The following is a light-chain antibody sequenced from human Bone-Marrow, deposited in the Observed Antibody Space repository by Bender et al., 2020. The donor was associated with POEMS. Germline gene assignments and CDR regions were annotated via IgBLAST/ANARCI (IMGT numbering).Light chain of an antibody. CDR2: SSH. V-gene: IGLV1-44*01. CDR1: SSNIGAHA. Sequence: QRVTISCSGGSSNIGAHAVNWYQHLPGTATKILIYSSHRRPSEVPDRVSGSRSGTSASLAISGLQSEDEADYYCAVWDDSLNGWVFGGGTKLTVL. CDR3: AVWDDSLNGWV. J-gene: IGLJ3*02.